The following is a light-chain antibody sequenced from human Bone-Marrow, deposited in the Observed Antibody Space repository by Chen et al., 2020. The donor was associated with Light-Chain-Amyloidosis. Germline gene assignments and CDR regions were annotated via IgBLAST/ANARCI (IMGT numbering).Light chain of an antibody. V-gene: IGLV2-14*03. CDR1: SSDVGGYNY. CDR3: SSFTRNNALV. CDR2: DVT. Sequence: QSALTQPASVSGSPRQSITISCTGTSSDVGGYNYVSWYQQHPGNAHKLIIYDVTYRPSGVSNRFSGSKSGNTASLTISGLQAEDEADYYCSSFTRNNALVFGGGTKLTVL. J-gene: IGLJ2*01.